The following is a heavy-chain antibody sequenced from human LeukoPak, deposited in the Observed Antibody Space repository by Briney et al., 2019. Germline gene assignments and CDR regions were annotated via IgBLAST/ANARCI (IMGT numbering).Heavy chain of an antibody. D-gene: IGHD6-13*01. Sequence: GGSLRLSCAASGFTFSNYAMTWVRQAPGKGLEWVSAISGSGGFTYYADSVKGRFTISRDNSKNTLYLQMNSLRAEDTAVYYCARVPGARSSWYVGQYYYYGMDVWGQGTTVTVSS. J-gene: IGHJ6*02. V-gene: IGHV3-23*01. CDR1: GFTFSNYA. CDR2: ISGSGGFT. CDR3: ARVPGARSSWYVGQYYYYGMDV.